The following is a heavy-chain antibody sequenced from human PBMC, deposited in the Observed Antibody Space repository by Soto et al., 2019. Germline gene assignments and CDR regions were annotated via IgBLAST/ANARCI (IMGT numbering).Heavy chain of an antibody. D-gene: IGHD6-19*01. CDR2: MNPNSGNT. Sequence: ASVKVCCKASGYTFTSYDINWVRQANGQGLEWMGWMNPNSGNTGYAQKFQGRVTMTRNTSISTAYMELSSLRSEDTAVYYCAREMGSGWYSNYYYYMEVWGKGTTVTVSS. J-gene: IGHJ6*03. CDR1: GYTFTSYD. V-gene: IGHV1-8*01. CDR3: AREMGSGWYSNYYYYMEV.